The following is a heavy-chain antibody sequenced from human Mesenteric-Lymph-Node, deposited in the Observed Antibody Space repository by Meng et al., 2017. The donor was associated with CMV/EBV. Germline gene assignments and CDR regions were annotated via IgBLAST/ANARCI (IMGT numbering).Heavy chain of an antibody. Sequence: ASVKVSCKASGYTFTGYYMHWVRQAPGQGLEWMGWINPNSGGTNYAQKFQGRVTMTTDTSISTAYMELSRLRSDDTAVYYCAKDQKEKAAISPGYNAMDVWGQGTTVTVSS. CDR1: GYTFTGYY. CDR3: AKDQKEKAAISPGYNAMDV. J-gene: IGHJ6*02. V-gene: IGHV1-2*02. CDR2: INPNSGGT. D-gene: IGHD6-25*01.